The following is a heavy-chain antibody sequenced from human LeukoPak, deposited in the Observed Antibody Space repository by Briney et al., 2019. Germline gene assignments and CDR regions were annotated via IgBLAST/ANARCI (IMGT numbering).Heavy chain of an antibody. D-gene: IGHD2-15*01. CDR2: INHSGST. J-gene: IGHJ2*01. CDR3: ARGSGGVVVVVAATSWYFDL. CDR1: GGSFSGYY. Sequence: KPSETLSLTCAVYGGSFSGYYWSWIRQPPGKGLEWIGEINHSGSTNYNPSLKSRVTISVDTSKNQFSLKLSSVIAADTAVYYCARGSGGVVVVVAATSWYFDLWGRGTLVTVSS. V-gene: IGHV4-34*01.